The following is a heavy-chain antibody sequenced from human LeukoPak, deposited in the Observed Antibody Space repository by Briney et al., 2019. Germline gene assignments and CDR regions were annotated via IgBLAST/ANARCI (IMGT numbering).Heavy chain of an antibody. V-gene: IGHV3-7*01. D-gene: IGHD7-27*01. J-gene: IGHJ4*02. CDR2: IKEDGSEA. Sequence: GGSLRLSCAAAGFTFSRYWMSWVRQATGKGLECVAKIKEDGSEAHYVDSVKGRFTISRDNAKESLYLQMNTLRAEDTAVYYCARDYTGGWNDYWGQGIRVTVSS. CDR3: ARDYTGGWNDY. CDR1: GFTFSRYW.